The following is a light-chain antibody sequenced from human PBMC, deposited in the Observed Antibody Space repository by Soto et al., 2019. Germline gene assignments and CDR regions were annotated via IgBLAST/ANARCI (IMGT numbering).Light chain of an antibody. CDR1: QSVSSSY. Sequence: EFVLTQSPGTLSLSPGARATLSCRASQSVSSSYFAWYQQKPGQAPRLLIHDASHGATGIPARFSGSGSGTGFTLTISSLESEDFAVYFCQQRSEWSSIPLGQETRLEI. V-gene: IGKV3-11*01. CDR2: DAS. J-gene: IGKJ5*01. CDR3: QQRSEWSSIP.